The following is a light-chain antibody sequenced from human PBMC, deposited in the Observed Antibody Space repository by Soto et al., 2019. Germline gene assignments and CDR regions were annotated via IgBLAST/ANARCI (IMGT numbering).Light chain of an antibody. J-gene: IGKJ4*01. CDR3: QQFNKWPLT. CDR2: GAS. V-gene: IGKV3-15*01. Sequence: EIVMTQSPATLSVSLGEGVTLSCRASQSIRGDLAWYQQKPGQTPRLLIYGASTRATGVPARFSGSGSGTEFTLTISSLQSEDSAVYYCQQFNKWPLTFGGGTKVEIK. CDR1: QSIRGD.